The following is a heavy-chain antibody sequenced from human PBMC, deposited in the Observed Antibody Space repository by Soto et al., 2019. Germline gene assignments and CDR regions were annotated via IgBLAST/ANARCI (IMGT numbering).Heavy chain of an antibody. J-gene: IGHJ4*02. CDR3: ARIPLGYCSSSTCSPYYFDY. CDR1: GSSISSYY. CDR2: IYYTGST. Sequence: SETLSLTCTVSGSSISSYYWTWVRQPPGKGLEWIGYIYYTGSTNYNPSLKSRVTISGDTSKKQFSLNLSSVTAADTAVYYCARIPLGYCSSSTCSPYYFDYWGQGTLVTVSS. V-gene: IGHV4-59*01. D-gene: IGHD2-2*01.